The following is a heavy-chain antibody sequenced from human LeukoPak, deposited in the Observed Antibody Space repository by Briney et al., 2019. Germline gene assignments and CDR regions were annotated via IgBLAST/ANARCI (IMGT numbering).Heavy chain of an antibody. CDR3: ARESGRGWGSLCY. CDR2: IIPIFGTA. J-gene: IGHJ4*02. V-gene: IGHV1-69*05. Sequence: SVKVSCKASGGTFSSYAISWVRQAPGQGLEWMGGIIPIFGTANYARKFQGRVTITTDESTSTAYMELSSLRSEDTAVYYCARESGRGWGSLCYWGQGTLVTVSS. CDR1: GGTFSSYA. D-gene: IGHD3-16*01.